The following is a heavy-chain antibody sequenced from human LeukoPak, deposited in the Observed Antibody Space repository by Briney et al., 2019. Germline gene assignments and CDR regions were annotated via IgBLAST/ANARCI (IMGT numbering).Heavy chain of an antibody. D-gene: IGHD6-19*01. CDR3: AIAPLSSGLNYYYYYMDV. CDR2: IRGSGGST. CDR1: GFTFSSYG. V-gene: IGHV3-23*01. J-gene: IGHJ6*03. Sequence: GGSLRLSCAASGFTFSSYGMSWVRQAPGKGLEWVSAIRGSGGSTYYADSVKGRFTISRDNSKNTLYLQMNSLRAEDTAVYYCAIAPLSSGLNYYYYYMDVWGKGTTVTISS.